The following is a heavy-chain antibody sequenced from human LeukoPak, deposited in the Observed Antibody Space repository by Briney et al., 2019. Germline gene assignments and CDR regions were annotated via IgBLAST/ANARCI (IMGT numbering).Heavy chain of an antibody. CDR2: IIPIFGTA. CDR1: GGTFSGYA. V-gene: IGHV1-69*06. Sequence: SVKVSCKASGGTFSGYAISWVRQAPGQGLEWMGGIIPIFGTANYAQKFQGRVTITADKSTSTAYMELSSLRSEDTAVYYCARNPHDYGDYSYYYYYGMDVWGKGTTVTVSS. CDR3: ARNPHDYGDYSYYYYYGMDV. J-gene: IGHJ6*04. D-gene: IGHD4-17*01.